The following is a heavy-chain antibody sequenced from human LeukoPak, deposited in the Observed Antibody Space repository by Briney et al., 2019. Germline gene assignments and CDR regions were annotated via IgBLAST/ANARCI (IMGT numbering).Heavy chain of an antibody. D-gene: IGHD3-3*01. V-gene: IGHV3-66*01. CDR1: GFTVSSNY. J-gene: IGHJ5*02. CDR2: IYSGGST. CDR3: ARDTRMCDFCSNWFDP. Sequence: PGGSLRLSCAASGFTVSSNYMSWVRQAPGKGLEWVSVIYSGGSTYYADSVKGRFTISRDNAKNSLYLQMNSLRAEDTAVYYCARDTRMCDFCSNWFDPWGQGTLVTVSS.